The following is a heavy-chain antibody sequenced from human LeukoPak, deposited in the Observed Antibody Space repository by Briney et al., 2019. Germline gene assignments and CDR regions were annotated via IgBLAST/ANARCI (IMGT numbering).Heavy chain of an antibody. CDR3: AKDWSPLYYYDSSGYSDY. D-gene: IGHD3-22*01. CDR1: GFTFRNYG. CDR2: VWSDGSET. J-gene: IGHJ4*02. V-gene: IGHV3-33*06. Sequence: PGGSLRLSCAASGFTFRNYGMHWVRQAPGKGLEWGALVWSDGSETYYADSVKGRFTISRDNSKNTLYLQMNSLRAEDTAVYYCAKDWSPLYYYDSSGYSDYWGQGTLVTVSS.